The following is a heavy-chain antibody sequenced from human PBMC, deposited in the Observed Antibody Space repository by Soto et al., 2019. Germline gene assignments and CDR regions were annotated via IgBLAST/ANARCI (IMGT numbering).Heavy chain of an antibody. Sequence: GGSLRLSCSGSGFSLSGSAIHWVRQASGQGLEWLGRIRDKANNDATAYAAPVKGRFTISRDESQNVVFLQMNSLKTEDTAIYYCTRPPSGSYGEDSDYWWQGTEVT. J-gene: IGHJ4*02. CDR1: GFSLSGSA. V-gene: IGHV3-73*01. D-gene: IGHD1-26*01. CDR2: IRDKANNDAT. CDR3: TRPPSGSYGEDSDY.